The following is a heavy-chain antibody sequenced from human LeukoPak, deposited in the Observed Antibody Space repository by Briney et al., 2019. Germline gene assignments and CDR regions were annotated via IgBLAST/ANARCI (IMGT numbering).Heavy chain of an antibody. Sequence: GGSLRLSCAASGFTFSSYSMNWVRQAPGKGLEWVSSISSSSSYIYYADSVKGRFTISRDNAKSSLYLQMNSLRAEDTAVYYCARDLSGDGHVKFDCWGQGTLVTVSP. CDR2: ISSSSSYI. J-gene: IGHJ4*02. CDR1: GFTFSSYS. CDR3: ARDLSGDGHVKFDC. D-gene: IGHD5-24*01. V-gene: IGHV3-21*01.